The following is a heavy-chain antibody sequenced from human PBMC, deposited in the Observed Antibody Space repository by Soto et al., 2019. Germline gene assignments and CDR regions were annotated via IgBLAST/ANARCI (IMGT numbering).Heavy chain of an antibody. CDR1: GYTLTELS. V-gene: IGHV1-24*01. CDR3: ATGRGDVVVPAAIHWFDP. J-gene: IGHJ5*02. D-gene: IGHD2-2*02. Sequence: ASVKVSCKVSGYTLTELSMHWVRQAPGKGLEWMGGFDPEDGETIYAQKFQGRVTMTEDTSTDTAYMELSSLRSEDTAVYYCATGRGDVVVPAAIHWFDPWGQGTLVTVSS. CDR2: FDPEDGET.